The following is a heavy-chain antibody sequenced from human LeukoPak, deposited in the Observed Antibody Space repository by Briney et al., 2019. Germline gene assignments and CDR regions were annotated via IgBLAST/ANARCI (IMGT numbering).Heavy chain of an antibody. CDR2: IKEDGSEK. D-gene: IGHD6-13*01. CDR1: GFTFNIYW. J-gene: IGHJ5*02. Sequence: GGSLRLFCAASGFTFNIYWMSWVRQAPGKGLEWVANIKEDGSEKYYVDSVKGRFTISRDNAKNSLYLQMNSLRAEDTAVYYCARASSWYTPSRFDPWGQGTLVTVSS. CDR3: ARASSWYTPSRFDP. V-gene: IGHV3-7*01.